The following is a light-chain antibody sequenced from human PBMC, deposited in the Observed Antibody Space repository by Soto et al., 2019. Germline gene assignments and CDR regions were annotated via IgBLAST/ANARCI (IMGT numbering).Light chain of an antibody. Sequence: EIVLTQSPGTLSLSPGERATLSCRASQSISSSYLAWYQQKPGQAPRLLIYGPSSRATGIPDRFSGSWSGTDFTLTINRLEPEDFAVYYCQQYDSSPRTFGQGTKVKIK. CDR3: QQYDSSPRT. V-gene: IGKV3-20*01. J-gene: IGKJ1*01. CDR1: QSISSSY. CDR2: GPS.